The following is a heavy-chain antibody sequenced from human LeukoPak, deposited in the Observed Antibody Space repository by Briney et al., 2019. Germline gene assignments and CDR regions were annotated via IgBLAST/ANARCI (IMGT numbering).Heavy chain of an antibody. CDR2: ISSSSSYI. CDR1: GFTFSSYE. D-gene: IGHD3-9*01. V-gene: IGHV3-21*01. CDR3: ARIGGVYFDWLPFDY. J-gene: IGHJ4*02. Sequence: GGSLRLSCAASGFTFSSYEMNWVRQAPGKGLEWVSSISSSSSYIYYADSVKGRFTISRDNAKNSLYLQMNSLRAEDTAVYYCARIGGVYFDWLPFDYWGQGTLVTVSS.